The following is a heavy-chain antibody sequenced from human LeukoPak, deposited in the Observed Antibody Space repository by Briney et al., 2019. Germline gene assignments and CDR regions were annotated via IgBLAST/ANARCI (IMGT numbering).Heavy chain of an antibody. CDR2: ITGSGYNT. V-gene: IGHV3-23*01. J-gene: IGHJ4*02. Sequence: PGGSLRLSCAASGFTFDSYAMSWVRQAPGKGLEWVSSITGSGYNTYYGDFVRGRFTVSRDNSKNTLYLQMSSQRAADTAVYYCAKDLISSGWYDFDDWGQGTLVTVSS. CDR1: GFTFDSYA. D-gene: IGHD6-19*01. CDR3: AKDLISSGWYDFDD.